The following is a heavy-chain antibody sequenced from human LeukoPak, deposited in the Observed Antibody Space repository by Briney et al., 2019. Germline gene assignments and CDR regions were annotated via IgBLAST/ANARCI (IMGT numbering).Heavy chain of an antibody. CDR1: GYTFTSYG. Sequence: ASVKVSCKASGYTFTSYGISWVRQAPGQGLEWMGWISAYNGNTNYAQKLQGRVTMTTDTSTSTAYMELRSLRSDDTAVDYCARSTGYYGSGSWWFDPWGQGTLVTVSS. CDR2: ISAYNGNT. D-gene: IGHD3-10*01. J-gene: IGHJ5*02. CDR3: ARSTGYYGSGSWWFDP. V-gene: IGHV1-18*04.